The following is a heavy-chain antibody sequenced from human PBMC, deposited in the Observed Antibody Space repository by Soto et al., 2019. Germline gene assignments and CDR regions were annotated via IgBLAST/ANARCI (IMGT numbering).Heavy chain of an antibody. Sequence: QVQVVESGGGVVQPGRSLRLSCATSGFAFSNFGMHWVRQVPGKGLEWVAVIWHNGKNKDYADYAKGRFTISRDNSKNILYLEMNSLRVEDTAIYYCARDPGQDEAMDYWVQGTLVTVSS. CDR3: ARDPGQDEAMDY. CDR1: GFAFSNFG. V-gene: IGHV3-33*04. CDR2: IWHNGKNK. J-gene: IGHJ4*02.